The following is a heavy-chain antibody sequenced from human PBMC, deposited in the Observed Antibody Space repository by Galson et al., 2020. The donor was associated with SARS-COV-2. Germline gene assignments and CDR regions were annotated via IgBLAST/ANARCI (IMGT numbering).Heavy chain of an antibody. CDR1: GGSISNYY. J-gene: IGHJ3*02. V-gene: IGHV4-59*01. CDR3: ARDYYDSSGYDDASDI. D-gene: IGHD3-22*01. Sequence: PSKTLYLTCTVSGGSISNYYWSWIRQPPGKGLEWIGYIYNSGSTNYNPSLKSRVTISVDTSKNQFSLNLSSVAAADTAVYYCARDYYDSSGYDDASDIWGQGTMVTVSS. CDR2: IYNSGST.